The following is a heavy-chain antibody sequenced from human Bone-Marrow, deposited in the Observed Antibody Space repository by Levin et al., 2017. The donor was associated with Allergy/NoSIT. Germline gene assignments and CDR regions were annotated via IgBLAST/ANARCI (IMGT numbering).Heavy chain of an antibody. CDR2: IWHDGSNT. D-gene: IGHD4-17*01. CDR1: GFTFSNNA. J-gene: IGHJ4*02. V-gene: IGHV3-33*06. Sequence: GGSLRLSCAASGFTFSNNAMHWVRQAPGKGLEWVAVIWHDGSNTYYADSVKGRFTISRDNAKNTLYLQMNSLRAEDTAVYYCAKVIEDYGDSELDSWGQGTLVTVSS. CDR3: AKVIEDYGDSELDS.